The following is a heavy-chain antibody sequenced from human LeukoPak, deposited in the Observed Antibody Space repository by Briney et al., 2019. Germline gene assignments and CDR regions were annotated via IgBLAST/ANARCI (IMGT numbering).Heavy chain of an antibody. J-gene: IGHJ4*02. Sequence: PGGSLRLSCAASGFTFSSYSMNWVRQAPGKGLEWGSSISSSSSYGYYADSVKGRFTISRDNAKNSLYLQMNSLRAEDTAVYYCARASAVAGTRHYWGQGTLVTVSS. CDR2: ISSSSSYG. CDR1: GFTFSSYS. V-gene: IGHV3-21*01. D-gene: IGHD6-19*01. CDR3: ARASAVAGTRHY.